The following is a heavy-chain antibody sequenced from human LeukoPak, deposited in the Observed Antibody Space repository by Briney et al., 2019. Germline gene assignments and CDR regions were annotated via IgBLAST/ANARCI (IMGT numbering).Heavy chain of an antibody. CDR2: ISSSSSYI. V-gene: IGHV3-21*01. CDR1: GFTFSSYS. D-gene: IGHD6-19*01. Sequence: PGGSLRLSCAASGFTFSSYSMNWVRQAPGEGLEGGSSISSSSSYIYYADSVKGRFTISRDNAKNSLYLQMNSLRAEDTAVYYCARDEMSGWYEANDAFDIWGQGTMVTVSS. J-gene: IGHJ3*02. CDR3: ARDEMSGWYEANDAFDI.